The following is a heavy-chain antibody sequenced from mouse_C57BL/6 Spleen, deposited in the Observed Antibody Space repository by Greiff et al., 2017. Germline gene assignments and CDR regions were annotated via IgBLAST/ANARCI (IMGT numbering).Heavy chain of an antibody. J-gene: IGHJ2*01. Sequence: QVQLKESGAELVRPGTSVKVSCKASGYAFTNYLIEWVKQRPGQGLEWIGVLNPGSGGTNYNEKFKGKATLTADKSSSTAYMQLSSLTSEDSAVYFCAREGTGPDYWGQGTTLTVSS. CDR2: LNPGSGGT. CDR1: GYAFTNYL. D-gene: IGHD3-3*01. V-gene: IGHV1-54*01. CDR3: AREGTGPDY.